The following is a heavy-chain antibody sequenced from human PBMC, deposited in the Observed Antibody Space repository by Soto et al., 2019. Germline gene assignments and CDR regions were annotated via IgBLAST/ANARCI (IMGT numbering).Heavy chain of an antibody. Sequence: ASVKVSCKASGNTFTNYYIHWARQAPGQGLEWMGTINPSGGHTTYAQKFLGRLTITKDTSKNQVVLTMTNMDPVDTATYYCAHPSTGYWGQGTLVTVSS. CDR2: INPSGGHT. CDR1: GNTFTNYY. V-gene: IGHV1-46*01. CDR3: AHPSTGY. J-gene: IGHJ4*02.